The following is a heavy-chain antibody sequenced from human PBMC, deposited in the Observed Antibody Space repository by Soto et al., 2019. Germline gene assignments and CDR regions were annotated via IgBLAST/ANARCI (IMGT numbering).Heavy chain of an antibody. CDR2: FNPIFETA. CDR1: GGTFSSYA. J-gene: IGHJ6*02. V-gene: IGHV1-69*01. Sequence: QVQLVQSGAEVKKPGSSVKVSCKASGGTFSSYAISWVRQAPGQGLEWMGGFNPIFETANYAQKFQGRVTITDDESTNTAYMELSSLRSEDTAVYYCTGGITLIRGVIPPGYYYGMDVWGQGTTVAVSS. D-gene: IGHD3-10*01. CDR3: TGGITLIRGVIPPGYYYGMDV.